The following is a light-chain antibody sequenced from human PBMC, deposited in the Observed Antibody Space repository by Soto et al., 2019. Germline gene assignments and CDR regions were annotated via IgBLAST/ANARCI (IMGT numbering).Light chain of an antibody. Sequence: DIQMTQSPSSLSASVGDRVTITCRASQDIRSDLGWFQQKPGKAPKRLIYAASTLESGVPSRFSGSRSGTESTLTISSLQPEDFATYYCLQHNSYPSTFGPGTKVDIK. CDR2: AAS. V-gene: IGKV1-17*01. CDR1: QDIRSD. CDR3: LQHNSYPST. J-gene: IGKJ3*01.